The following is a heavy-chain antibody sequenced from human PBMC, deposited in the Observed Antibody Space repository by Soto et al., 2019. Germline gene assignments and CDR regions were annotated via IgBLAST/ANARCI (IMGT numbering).Heavy chain of an antibody. V-gene: IGHV1-2*02. J-gene: IGHJ4*02. CDR2: INPNSGGT. Sequence: ASVKVSCKASGYTFTGYYMHWVRQAPGQGLEWMGWINPNSGGTNYAQKFQGRVTMTTDTSTSTAYMELRSLRSDDTAVYYCARALYDYIWGSYRPEFDYWGQGTLVTVSS. CDR3: ARALYDYIWGSYRPEFDY. D-gene: IGHD3-16*02. CDR1: GYTFTGYY.